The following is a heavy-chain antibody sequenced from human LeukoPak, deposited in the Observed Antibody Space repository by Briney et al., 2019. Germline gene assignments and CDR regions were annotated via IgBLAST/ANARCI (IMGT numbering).Heavy chain of an antibody. CDR3: AKEISRIAVAQRGY. CDR2: IKQDRSEK. J-gene: IGHJ4*02. CDR1: GFTFTNYW. Sequence: PGGSLRLSCAASGFTFTNYWMSWVRQAPGKGLELVTNIKQDRSEKYYVDSVKGRFTISRDNSKNTLYLQMNSLRVEDTAVYYCAKEISRIAVAQRGYWGQGTLVTVSS. V-gene: IGHV3-7*01. D-gene: IGHD6-19*01.